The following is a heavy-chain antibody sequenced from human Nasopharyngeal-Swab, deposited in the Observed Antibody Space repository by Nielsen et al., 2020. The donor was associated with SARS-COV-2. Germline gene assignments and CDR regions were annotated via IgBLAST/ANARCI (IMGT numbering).Heavy chain of an antibody. CDR2: INHSGNT. CDR3: ARGRQRVNMILVVIGFSYYFDY. D-gene: IGHD3-22*01. V-gene: IGHV4-34*01. Sequence: WIRQPPGKGLEWIGEINHSGNTKYNPSLKSRVAISVDTSKNQFSLRLSSVTAADTAMYYCARGRQRVNMILVVIGFSYYFDYWGRGTLVTVSS. J-gene: IGHJ4*02.